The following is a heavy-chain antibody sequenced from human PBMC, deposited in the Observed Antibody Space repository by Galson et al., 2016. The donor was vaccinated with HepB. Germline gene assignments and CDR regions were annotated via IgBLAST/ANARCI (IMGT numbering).Heavy chain of an antibody. CDR1: GFTFSSYW. D-gene: IGHD3-10*01. CDR3: AKDPYYYGSGSYYFDY. J-gene: IGHJ4*02. CDR2: INSDGSTT. Sequence: SLRLSCAASGFTFSSYWMHWVRQAPGKGLVWVSRINSDGSTTHYADSVKGRFTISRDNAKNTLYLQMNSLRTEDTAVYYCAKDPYYYGSGSYYFDYWGQGTLVTVSS. V-gene: IGHV3-74*01.